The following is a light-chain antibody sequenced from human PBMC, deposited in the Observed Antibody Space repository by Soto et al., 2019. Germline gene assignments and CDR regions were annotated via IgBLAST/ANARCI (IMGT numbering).Light chain of an antibody. CDR1: QSVANY. J-gene: IGKJ2*01. Sequence: EIVMTQSPATLPVSPGERATLSCRASQSVANYLLWFQQKPGQAPRLLIYDASNRASGIPARFSGSGSGTDFTLTISSLEPEDFAVYFCHHRSKWPYTFGQGTKVDIK. CDR3: HHRSKWPYT. V-gene: IGKV3-11*01. CDR2: DAS.